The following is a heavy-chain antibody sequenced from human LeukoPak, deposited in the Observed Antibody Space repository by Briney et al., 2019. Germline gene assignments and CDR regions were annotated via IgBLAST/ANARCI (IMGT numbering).Heavy chain of an antibody. CDR2: IYPGDSDT. CDR3: ARASVIAYYYFDY. CDR1: GYSFTSYW. J-gene: IGHJ4*02. D-gene: IGHD2-21*01. Sequence: GESLKISCKGSGYSFTSYWIGWVRQMPGKGLEWMGIIYPGDSDTRYSPSFQGQVTISADKSISTAYLQWSSLKASGTAMYYCARASVIAYYYFDYWGQGTLVTVSS. V-gene: IGHV5-51*01.